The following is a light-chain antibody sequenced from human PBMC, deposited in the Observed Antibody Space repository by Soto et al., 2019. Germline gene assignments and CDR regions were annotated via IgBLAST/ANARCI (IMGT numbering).Light chain of an antibody. CDR2: DTS. J-gene: IGLJ1*01. V-gene: IGLV7-46*01. CDR1: TGAVTITHY. Sequence: QAVVTQEPAVTVSPGGTVTITCGSSTGAVTITHYPYWFQQKPGQAPRTLIYDTSNKYSWTPARFSGSLLGGKAALTLSGAQPEDEADYYCLLSYSGARPHVFGSGTKVTV. CDR3: LLSYSGARPHV.